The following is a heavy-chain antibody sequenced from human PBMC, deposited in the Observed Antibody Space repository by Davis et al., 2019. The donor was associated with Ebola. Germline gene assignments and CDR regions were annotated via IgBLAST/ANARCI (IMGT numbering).Heavy chain of an antibody. J-gene: IGHJ3*02. Sequence: GESLKISCAASGFTFSSYSMNWVRQAPGKGLEWVSYISSSSSTIYYADSVKGRFTISRDNSKNTLYLQMNSLRAEDTAVYYCANYYDSSGYYFDAFDIWGQGTMVTVSS. CDR2: ISSSSSTI. D-gene: IGHD3-22*01. V-gene: IGHV3-48*01. CDR1: GFTFSSYS. CDR3: ANYYDSSGYYFDAFDI.